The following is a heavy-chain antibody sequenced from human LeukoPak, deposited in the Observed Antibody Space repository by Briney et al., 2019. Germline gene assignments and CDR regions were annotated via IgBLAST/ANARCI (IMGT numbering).Heavy chain of an antibody. CDR3: ARVGNWNY. Sequence: PGGSLRLSCAASGFTFDDYAMHWVRQAPGKGLEWVSGISWNSGSIGYADSVKGRFTISRDNAKNSLYLQMNSLRAEDTAVYYCARVGNWNYWGQGTLVTVSS. CDR2: ISWNSGSI. D-gene: IGHD1-20*01. V-gene: IGHV3-9*01. CDR1: GFTFDDYA. J-gene: IGHJ4*02.